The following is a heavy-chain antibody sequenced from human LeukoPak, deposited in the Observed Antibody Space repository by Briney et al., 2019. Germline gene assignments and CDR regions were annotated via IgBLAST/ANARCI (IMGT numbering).Heavy chain of an antibody. Sequence: SVKVSCKASGGTFSSYAISWVRQAPGQGLEWMGGIIPIFGTANYAQKFQGRVTITADESTSTAYMELRSLRSDDTAVYYCARVIGIAAAGDYWGQGTLVTVSS. V-gene: IGHV1-69*13. CDR3: ARVIGIAAAGDY. D-gene: IGHD6-13*01. CDR2: IIPIFGTA. CDR1: GGTFSSYA. J-gene: IGHJ4*02.